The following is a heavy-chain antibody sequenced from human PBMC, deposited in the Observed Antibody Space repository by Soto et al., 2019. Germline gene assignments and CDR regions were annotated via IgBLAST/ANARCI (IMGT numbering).Heavy chain of an antibody. V-gene: IGHV1-69*13. D-gene: IGHD2-2*01. CDR1: GGTFSSYA. Sequence: SVKVSCKASGGTFSSYAISWVRQAPGQGLEWMGRIIATFGTANYAQKLQGRVTITADASTSTAYMELSSLSSEDTAVYYCARDSREYCSSTSCYPYDYWGQGTLVTVSS. J-gene: IGHJ4*02. CDR2: IIATFGTA. CDR3: ARDSREYCSSTSCYPYDY.